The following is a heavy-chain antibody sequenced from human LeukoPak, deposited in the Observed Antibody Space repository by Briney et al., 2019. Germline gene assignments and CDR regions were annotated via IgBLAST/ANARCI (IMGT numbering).Heavy chain of an antibody. V-gene: IGHV3-9*01. CDR2: ISWNSGSI. D-gene: IGHD2-2*02. CDR1: GFTFDDYA. J-gene: IGHJ4*02. Sequence: PGGSLRLSCAASGFTFDDYAMHWVRQAPGKGLEWVSGISWNSGSIGYADSVKGRFTISRDNAKNSLYLQMNSLRAEDTALYYCAKGYCSSTSCYTYYFDYWGQGTLVTVSS. CDR3: AKGYCSSTSCYTYYFDY.